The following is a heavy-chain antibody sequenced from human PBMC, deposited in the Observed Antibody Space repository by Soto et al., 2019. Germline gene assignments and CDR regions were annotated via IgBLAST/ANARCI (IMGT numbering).Heavy chain of an antibody. Sequence: QVQLQASGPGLVKPSQTLSLTCAVSGVSITSTNWWTWIRQPPGKGLEWIGEMYHSGSNNYNPSLKGRVSISVNKSKNKFSLKVSSNTAADTAVYYCATVPGIVGATHFDCWGQGALVTVSS. CDR2: MYHSGSN. CDR1: GVSITSTNW. D-gene: IGHD1-26*01. V-gene: IGHV4-4*02. CDR3: ATVPGIVGATHFDC. J-gene: IGHJ4*02.